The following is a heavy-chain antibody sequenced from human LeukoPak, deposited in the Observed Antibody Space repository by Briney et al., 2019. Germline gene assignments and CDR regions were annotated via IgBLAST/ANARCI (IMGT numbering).Heavy chain of an antibody. CDR2: IYYSGST. CDR1: GGSISSGGYY. Sequence: SQTLSLTCTVSGGSISSGGYYWSWIRQHPGKGLEWIGYIYYSGSTYYNPSLKSRVTISVDTSKNQFSLKLSSVTAADTAVYYCARHHSGYSSGWYALWYFQHWGQGTLVTVSS. CDR3: ARHHSGYSSGWYALWYFQH. V-gene: IGHV4-31*03. J-gene: IGHJ1*01. D-gene: IGHD6-19*01.